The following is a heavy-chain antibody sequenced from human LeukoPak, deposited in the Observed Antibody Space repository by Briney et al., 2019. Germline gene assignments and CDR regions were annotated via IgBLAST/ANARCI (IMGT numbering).Heavy chain of an antibody. CDR2: IYYSGST. Sequence: SETLSLTCAVYGGSFSGYYWSWIRQHPGKGLEWIGYIYYSGSTYYNPSLKSRVTISVDTSKNQFSLKLSSATAADTAVYYCARDLLKVGFDPWGQGTLVTVSS. V-gene: IGHV4-31*11. CDR1: GGSFSGYY. D-gene: IGHD3-16*01. J-gene: IGHJ5*02. CDR3: ARDLLKVGFDP.